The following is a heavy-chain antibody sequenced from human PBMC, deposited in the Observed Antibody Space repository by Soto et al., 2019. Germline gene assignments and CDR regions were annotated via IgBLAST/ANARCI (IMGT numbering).Heavy chain of an antibody. J-gene: IGHJ6*02. V-gene: IGHV1-69*13. Sequence: SVKVSCKASGGTFSSYAISWVRQAPGQGLEWMGGIIPILGTANYAQKFQGRVTITADESTSTAYMELSGLRSEDTAVYYCARSQERITIFGVVPGGHYYYYGMDVWGQGTTVTVSS. CDR2: IIPILGTA. CDR1: GGTFSSYA. CDR3: ARSQERITIFGVVPGGHYYYYGMDV. D-gene: IGHD3-3*01.